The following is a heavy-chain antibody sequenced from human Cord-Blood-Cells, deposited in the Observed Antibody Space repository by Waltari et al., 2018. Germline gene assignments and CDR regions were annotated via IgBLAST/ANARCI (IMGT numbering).Heavy chain of an antibody. J-gene: IGHJ6*02. CDR3: ARSDVDIVATIKDPDYYYGMDV. Sequence: QVQLQQWGAGLLKPSETLSLTCAVYGGSFSGYYWSWIRQPPGTGLEWIGEINHSGSTNYNPSLKSRVTISVDTSKNQFSLKLSSVTAADTAVYYCARSDVDIVATIKDPDYYYGMDVWGQGTTVTVSS. D-gene: IGHD5-12*01. V-gene: IGHV4-34*01. CDR1: GGSFSGYY. CDR2: INHSGST.